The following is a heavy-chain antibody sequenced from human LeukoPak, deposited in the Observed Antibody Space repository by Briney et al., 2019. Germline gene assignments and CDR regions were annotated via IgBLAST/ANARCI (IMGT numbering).Heavy chain of an antibody. CDR2: ISDSGGST. CDR3: AKRSPYSEAYFDY. Sequence: GGSLRLSCVVSGFSFDLSAVLWVRQAPGKGLEWVSTISDSGGSTYYADSVKGRFTISRDNSKNTLYLQMNSLRVEDTAVYYCAKRSPYSEAYFDYWGQGTLVTVSS. J-gene: IGHJ4*02. V-gene: IGHV3-23*01. CDR1: GFSFDLSA. D-gene: IGHD4-11*01.